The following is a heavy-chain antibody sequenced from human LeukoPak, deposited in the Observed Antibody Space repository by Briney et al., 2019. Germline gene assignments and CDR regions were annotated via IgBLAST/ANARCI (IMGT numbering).Heavy chain of an antibody. CDR1: GFTFSSYA. CDR2: ISGSGGST. V-gene: IGHV3-23*01. CDR3: AKFLPTHIVVANYYFDY. J-gene: IGHJ4*02. Sequence: PGGSLRLSCAASGFTFSSYAMSWVRQAPGKGPEWVPAISGSGGSTYYADSVKGRFTISRDNSKNTLYLQMNSLRAEDTAVYYCAKFLPTHIVVANYYFDYWGQGTLVTVSS. D-gene: IGHD2-21*01.